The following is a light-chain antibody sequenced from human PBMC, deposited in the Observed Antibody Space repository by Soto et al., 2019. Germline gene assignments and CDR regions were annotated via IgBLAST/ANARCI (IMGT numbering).Light chain of an antibody. J-gene: IGKJ1*01. CDR1: QSISSW. Sequence: DSQKTPSPATLSASVGNRVSIDCRASQSISSWLAWYQQKPGKAPKLLIYKASSLESGVPSRFSGSGSGTEFTLTISSLQPDDFATYYCQQYNSYSWTFGQGTKV. CDR2: KAS. V-gene: IGKV1-5*03. CDR3: QQYNSYSWT.